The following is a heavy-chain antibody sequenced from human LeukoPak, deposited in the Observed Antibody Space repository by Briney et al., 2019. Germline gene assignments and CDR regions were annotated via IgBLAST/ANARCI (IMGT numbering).Heavy chain of an antibody. J-gene: IGHJ3*02. D-gene: IGHD6-13*01. CDR2: ISAYNGNT. V-gene: IGHV1-18*01. Sequence: GASVKVSCKASGYTFTSYSISWVRQAPGQGLEWMGWISAYNGNTNYAQKLQGRVTMTTDTSTSTAYMELRSLRSDDTAVYYCARGLRRIAAAGTLDAFDIWGQGTMVTVSS. CDR1: GYTFTSYS. CDR3: ARGLRRIAAAGTLDAFDI.